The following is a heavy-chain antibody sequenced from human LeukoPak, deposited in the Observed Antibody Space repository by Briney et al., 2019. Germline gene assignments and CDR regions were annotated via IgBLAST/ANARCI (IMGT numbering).Heavy chain of an antibody. D-gene: IGHD1-1*01. J-gene: IGHJ4*02. CDR3: VKDNEAGGSPFDR. CDR2: IRYNGDST. Sequence: GGSLRLSCSASGFILRSHAMHWVRQAPGKGLEYVSRIRYNGDSTYYADWVKDRFTISRDNSKNTVYLQMSSLRAVDTAEYYCVKDNEAGGSPFDRWGQGTLVTVSS. V-gene: IGHV3-64D*06. CDR1: GFILRSHA.